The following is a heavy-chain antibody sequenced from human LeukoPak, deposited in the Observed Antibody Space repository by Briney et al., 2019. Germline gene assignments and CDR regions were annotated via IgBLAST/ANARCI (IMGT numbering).Heavy chain of an antibody. D-gene: IGHD4-17*01. V-gene: IGHV4-59*01. CDR3: ARYISRDYGVGAFDI. J-gene: IGHJ3*02. Sequence: SETLSLTCTVSGGSISSYYWSWIRQPPGKRLEWIGYIYYSGSTNYNPSLKSRVTISVDTSKNQFSLKLSSVTAADTAVYYCARYISRDYGVGAFDIWGQGTMVTVSS. CDR2: IYYSGST. CDR1: GGSISSYY.